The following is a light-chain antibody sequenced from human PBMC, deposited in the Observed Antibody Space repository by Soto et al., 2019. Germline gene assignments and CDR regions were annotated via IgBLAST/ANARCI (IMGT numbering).Light chain of an antibody. J-gene: IGKJ1*01. CDR3: QHYNNWPPGT. V-gene: IGKV3-15*01. CDR2: DAS. Sequence: ILMTQSPATLSVSPGERATLSCRASQSVSNNLAWYQQKPGQAPRLLIYDASTRATGIPARFSGSGSGTDFTLTISGLQSEDFAVYYCQHYNNWPPGTFGQGNKVEIK. CDR1: QSVSNN.